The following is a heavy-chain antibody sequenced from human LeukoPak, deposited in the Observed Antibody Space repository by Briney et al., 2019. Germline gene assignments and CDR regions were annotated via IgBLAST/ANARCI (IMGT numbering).Heavy chain of an antibody. V-gene: IGHV1-2*06. CDR2: INPNSGGT. Sequence: GASVKVSCKASGYTFTGYYMHWVRQAPGQGLEWMGRINPNSGGTKYAQNFQGRVTMTRDTSINTAYMDLSRLKSDDTAVYYCARGPGYYHGSGSAMDVWGKGTTVTVSS. CDR1: GYTFTGYY. J-gene: IGHJ6*03. D-gene: IGHD3-22*01. CDR3: ARGPGYYHGSGSAMDV.